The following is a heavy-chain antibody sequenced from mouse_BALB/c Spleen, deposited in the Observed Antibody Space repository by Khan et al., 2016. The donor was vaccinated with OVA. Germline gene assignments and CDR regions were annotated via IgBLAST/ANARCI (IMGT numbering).Heavy chain of an antibody. CDR2: IFPGGGYT. J-gene: IGHJ2*01. CDR1: GYTFTNYW. CDR3: GRRGAARATWDYFDY. V-gene: IGHV1-63*02. Sequence: VQLQESGAELVRPGTSVKMSCKAAGYTFTNYWIGWVQQRPGHGLEWIGDIFPGGGYTNYNEKFKGKATLTADTSSSTPYLQLSSLTSEDSALYYCGRRGAARATWDYFDYWGQGTTLTVSS. D-gene: IGHD3-1*01.